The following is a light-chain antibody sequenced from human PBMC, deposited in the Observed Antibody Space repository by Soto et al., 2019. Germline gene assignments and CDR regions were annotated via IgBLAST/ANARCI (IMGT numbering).Light chain of an antibody. J-gene: IGLJ1*01. CDR2: DVT. V-gene: IGLV2-23*02. CDR3: CSYASSSPYV. Sequence: QSALTQPASVSGSPGQSITISCTGTSSDVGSYNFVSWYQQHPGKAPKLMIYDVTKRPSGVSDRFSGSRSGNTASLTISGLQAEDEADYYCCSYASSSPYVFVSGTKVTVL. CDR1: SSDVGSYNF.